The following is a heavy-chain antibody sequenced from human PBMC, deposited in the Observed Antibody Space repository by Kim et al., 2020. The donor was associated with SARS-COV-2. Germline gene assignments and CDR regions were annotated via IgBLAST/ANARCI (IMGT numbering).Heavy chain of an antibody. CDR2: ISGSGGTT. V-gene: IGHV3-23*01. CDR3: AKAPTMVRGAAFDY. Sequence: GGSLRLSCAASGFTFSSYAISWVRQAPGKGLEWVSGISGSGGTTYYADSVKGRFTISRDNSKNTLYLQMNSLRAEDTAVYYCAKAPTMVRGAAFDYWGQGTLVTVSS. J-gene: IGHJ4*02. D-gene: IGHD3-10*01. CDR1: GFTFSSYA.